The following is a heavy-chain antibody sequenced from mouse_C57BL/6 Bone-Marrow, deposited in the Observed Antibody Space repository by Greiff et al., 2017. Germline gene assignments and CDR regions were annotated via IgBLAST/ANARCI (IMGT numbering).Heavy chain of an antibody. Sequence: VQLQQPGAELARPGASVKLSCKASGYTFTSYGISWVKQRTGQGLEWIGEIYPRSGNTYYNEKFKGKATLTADKSSSTAYMEVRSLTSEDSAVYFCAPANWDPFDYWGKGTTLTVSS. J-gene: IGHJ2*01. D-gene: IGHD4-1*01. CDR1: GYTFTSYG. CDR3: APANWDPFDY. V-gene: IGHV1-81*01. CDR2: IYPRSGNT.